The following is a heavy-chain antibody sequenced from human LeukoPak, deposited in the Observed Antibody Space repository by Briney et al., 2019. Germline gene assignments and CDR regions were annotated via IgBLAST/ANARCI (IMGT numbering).Heavy chain of an antibody. J-gene: IGHJ2*01. CDR1: GGSISSDAYF. CDR3: ARRTSTVAHWYFDL. Sequence: NPSQTLSLTCTVSGGSISSDAYFWSPIRQHPGKGLEWIGYIYYSGSTYYNPSLKSRVTISVDTSKNQFSLKLSSVTSADTAVYYCARRTSTVAHWYFDLWGRGTLVTVSS. V-gene: IGHV4-31*03. CDR2: IYYSGST.